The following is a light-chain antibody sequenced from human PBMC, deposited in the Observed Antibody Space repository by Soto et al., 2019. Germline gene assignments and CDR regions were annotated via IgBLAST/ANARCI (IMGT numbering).Light chain of an antibody. V-gene: IGLV2-14*01. J-gene: IGLJ2*01. CDR1: SSDVGGYNY. Sequence: QSALTQPASVSGSPGQSITISCTGTSSDVGGYNYVSWYQQHPGKDPKLMIYDVSNRPSGVSNRFSGSKSGNTASLTISGLQAEDEADYYSSSYTSSSTKVFGGGTQLTVL. CDR3: SSYTSSSTKV. CDR2: DVS.